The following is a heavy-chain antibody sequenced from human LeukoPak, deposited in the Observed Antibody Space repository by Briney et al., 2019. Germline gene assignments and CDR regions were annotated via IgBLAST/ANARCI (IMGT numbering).Heavy chain of an antibody. D-gene: IGHD2-15*01. CDR2: IYHSGST. CDR1: GGSISSGYY. CDR3: AREGSGGSCYHY. V-gene: IGHV4-38-2*02. J-gene: IGHJ4*02. Sequence: SETLSLTCTVSGGSISSGYYWGWIRQPPGKGLEWIGSIYHSGSTYYNPSLKSRVTISVDTSKNQFSLKLSSVTAADTAVYYCAREGSGGSCYHYWGQGTLVTVSS.